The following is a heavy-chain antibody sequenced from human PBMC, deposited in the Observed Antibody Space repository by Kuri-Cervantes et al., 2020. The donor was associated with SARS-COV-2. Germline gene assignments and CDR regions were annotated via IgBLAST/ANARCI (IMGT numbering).Heavy chain of an antibody. CDR1: GFTFSSYA. J-gene: IGHJ4*02. V-gene: IGHV3-30*04. D-gene: IGHD3-16*01. Sequence: GESLKISCAASGFTFSSYAMSWVRQTPGKGLEWVALMSHDGSSIYYADSVKGRFTISRDNSKNTLYLEMSSLRVEDAAVYYCARDWALHPDFRGQGTLVTVSS. CDR2: MSHDGSSI. CDR3: ARDWALHPDF.